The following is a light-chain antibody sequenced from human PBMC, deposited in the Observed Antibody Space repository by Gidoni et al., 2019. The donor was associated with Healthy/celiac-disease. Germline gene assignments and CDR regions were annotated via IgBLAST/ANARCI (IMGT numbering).Light chain of an antibody. V-gene: IGKV4-1*01. Sequence: DIVMTQSPDSLSVSLGERATINCKSSQSVLYSSNNKHYLAWYQQKPGQPPKLLIYWASTRESGVPDRFRGSGSGTDFTLTISSLQAEDVAVYYCQQYYSTPQTFGQGTKVEIK. J-gene: IGKJ1*01. CDR2: WAS. CDR1: QSVLYSSNNKHY. CDR3: QQYYSTPQT.